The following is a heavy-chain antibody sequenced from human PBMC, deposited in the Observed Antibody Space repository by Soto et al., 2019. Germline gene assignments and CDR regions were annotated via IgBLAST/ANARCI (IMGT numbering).Heavy chain of an antibody. CDR1: GFTFSNYA. CDR2: ITGSGGGT. V-gene: IGHV3-23*01. D-gene: IGHD6-13*01. J-gene: IGHJ4*02. CDR3: AKRPLTAAGFDY. Sequence: EVQLLESGGGLVQPGGSLRLSCAASGFTFSNYAMTWVRQAPGKGLEWVSVITGSGGGTYFVDSVKGRFTISRDNSKNTGYLQMNSMRAADTAVYYCAKRPLTAAGFDYWGQGTLVTVSS.